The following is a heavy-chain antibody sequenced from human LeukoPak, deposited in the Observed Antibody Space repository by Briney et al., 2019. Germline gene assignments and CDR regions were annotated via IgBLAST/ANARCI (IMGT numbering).Heavy chain of an antibody. V-gene: IGHV3-23*01. J-gene: IGHJ4*02. Sequence: GGSLRLSFAASGFTFSSYAMSWVRQAPGKGLEWVSAISGSGDSTFYADSVKGRFTISRDNSKNTLYLQMNSLRAEDTAVYYCARELGGSGSFDYWGQGTLVTVSS. CDR1: GFTFSSYA. CDR3: ARELGGSGSFDY. CDR2: ISGSGDST. D-gene: IGHD3-10*01.